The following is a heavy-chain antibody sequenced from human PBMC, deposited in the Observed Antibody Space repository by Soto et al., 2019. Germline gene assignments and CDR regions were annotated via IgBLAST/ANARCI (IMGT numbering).Heavy chain of an antibody. Sequence: QITLKESGPTLVKPTQTLTLTCTFSGFSLTTAGAGVGWIRQPPGKALEWLALIYWNDDTRYSPSLKSRLTITKDTSKNPVVLRMPNMDPVDTATYYCAHRGYGNYPRDNWFDPWGQGILVIVSS. CDR2: IYWNDDT. CDR3: AHRGYGNYPRDNWFDP. J-gene: IGHJ5*02. CDR1: GFSLTTAGAG. D-gene: IGHD4-17*01. V-gene: IGHV2-5*01.